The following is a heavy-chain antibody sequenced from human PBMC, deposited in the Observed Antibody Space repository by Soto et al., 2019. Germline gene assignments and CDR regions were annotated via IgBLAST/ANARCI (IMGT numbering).Heavy chain of an antibody. CDR3: AGGDNYYALGV. CDR2: ISYDGSNS. V-gene: IGHV3-30*04. J-gene: IGHJ6*02. CDR1: ASTFSNYI. Sequence: QLQLVESGGGVVQPGRSLRLSCAASASTFSNYIMHWVRQAPGKGLEWVAFISYDGSNSNYADFVEGRFTISRDNPKNMLYLQLSSLRPDDMAVYYCAGGDNYYALGVWGQGTTVTVSS. D-gene: IGHD2-15*01.